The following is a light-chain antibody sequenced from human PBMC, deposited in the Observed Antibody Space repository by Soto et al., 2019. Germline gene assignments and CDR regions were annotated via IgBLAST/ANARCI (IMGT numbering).Light chain of an antibody. CDR1: SGHTSNA. CDR3: QTWGTGITV. J-gene: IGLJ3*02. V-gene: IGLV4-69*01. CDR2: LNSDGSH. Sequence: QLVLTQAPSASASLGASVKLTCSLSSGHTSNAIAWHQQQPEKGPRYLMKLNSDGSHSKGDGIPDRFSGSSSGAERYLTISSLQSEDEADYYCQTWGTGITVFGGGTKLTVL.